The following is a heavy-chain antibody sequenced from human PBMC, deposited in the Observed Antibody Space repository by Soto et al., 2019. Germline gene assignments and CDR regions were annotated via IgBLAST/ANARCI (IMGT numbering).Heavy chain of an antibody. CDR3: ASTLKYSSSWFDAFDI. CDR1: GFTFSSYS. J-gene: IGHJ3*02. D-gene: IGHD6-13*01. V-gene: IGHV3-48*01. Sequence: EVQLVESGGGLVQPGGSLRLSCAASGFTFSSYSMNWVRQAPGKGLEWVSYISSSSSTIYYADSVKGRFTISRDNAKNSLYLQMNSLRAEDTAVYYCASTLKYSSSWFDAFDIWGQGTMVTVSS. CDR2: ISSSSSTI.